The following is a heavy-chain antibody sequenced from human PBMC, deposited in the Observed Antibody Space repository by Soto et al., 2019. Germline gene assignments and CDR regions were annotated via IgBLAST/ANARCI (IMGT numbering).Heavy chain of an antibody. D-gene: IGHD2-21*02. Sequence: QVQLVESGGGVVQPGRSLRLSCAASGFIFTTYGLHWVRQAPGKGLEWVAVIWYDGSNQYYADSVKGRFTISRDNSKNILYLEMNSVRVEDTAVYYCVKDHCGGDCYSDPYFDYWGQGTLVTGSS. V-gene: IGHV3-33*06. CDR2: IWYDGSNQ. CDR3: VKDHCGGDCYSDPYFDY. CDR1: GFIFTTYG. J-gene: IGHJ4*02.